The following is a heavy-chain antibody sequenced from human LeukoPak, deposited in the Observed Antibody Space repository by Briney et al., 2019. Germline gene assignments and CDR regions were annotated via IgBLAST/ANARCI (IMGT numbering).Heavy chain of an antibody. CDR2: ISWNSGSI. Sequence: PGGSLRLSCAASGFTFDDYAMHWVRQAPGRGLEWVSGISWNSGSIGYADSVKGRFTISRDNAKNSLYLQMNSLRAEDTALYYCAKDEGYQLPSPGYYYYGMDVWGQGTTVTVSS. D-gene: IGHD2-2*01. CDR1: GFTFDDYA. J-gene: IGHJ6*02. CDR3: AKDEGYQLPSPGYYYYGMDV. V-gene: IGHV3-9*01.